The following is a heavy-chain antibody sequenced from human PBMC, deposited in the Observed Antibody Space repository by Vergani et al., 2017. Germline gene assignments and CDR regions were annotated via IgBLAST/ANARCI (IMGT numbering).Heavy chain of an antibody. D-gene: IGHD3-22*01. V-gene: IGHV3-9*01. Sequence: EVQLVESGGGLVQPGRSLKLSCAASGFTFDDYDMHWVRQAPGKGLEWVSGISWNSGSIGYADSVKGRFTIARDNAKNSLYLQMNSLRAENTALYYWAKDYCYGSRGGGYFYYWGQGTLVTVSS. J-gene: IGHJ4*02. CDR2: ISWNSGSI. CDR1: GFTFDDYD. CDR3: AKDYCYGSRGGGYFYY.